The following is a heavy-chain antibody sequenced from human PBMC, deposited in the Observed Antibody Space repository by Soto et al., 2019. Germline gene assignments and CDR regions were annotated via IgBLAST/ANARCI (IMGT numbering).Heavy chain of an antibody. CDR3: ARFSWYDGDSITNYYMDF. J-gene: IGHJ6*03. CDR1: GDSISSRSYY. CDR2: ISYTGNT. V-gene: IGHV4-39*01. D-gene: IGHD6-13*01. Sequence: LQESGPGLVKPSETLSLTCSVFGDSISSRSYYWAWIRRPPGMGLAWIASISYTGNTYYNPSLTSRAAISGDTSKNQFSLKLSFVSAADTAVYYYARFSWYDGDSITNYYMDFWGNGATVTVSS.